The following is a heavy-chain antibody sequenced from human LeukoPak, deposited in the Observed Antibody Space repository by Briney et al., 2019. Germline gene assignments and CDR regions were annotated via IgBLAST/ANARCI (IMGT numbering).Heavy chain of an antibody. CDR3: ARGRAAPDY. V-gene: IGHV4-59*01. Sequence: ETLSLTCTASGSSISSYNRCWLRPPPRKRQEWIGYIYYSGSTNYTPSFKSRVTISIDTSKNQFSLKLSSVTAADTAVYYCARGRAAPDYWGQGTLGTVSS. D-gene: IGHD6-13*01. J-gene: IGHJ4*02. CDR2: IYYSGST. CDR1: GSSISSYN.